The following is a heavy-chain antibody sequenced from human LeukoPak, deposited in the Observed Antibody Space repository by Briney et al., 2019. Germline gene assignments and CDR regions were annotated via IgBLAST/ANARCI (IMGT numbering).Heavy chain of an antibody. CDR3: ARGGYCSSTSCYTATTFDY. V-gene: IGHV6-1*01. D-gene: IGHD2-2*01. CDR2: TYYRSKWYN. CDR1: GDSVSSNSAA. J-gene: IGHJ4*02. Sequence: KPSQTLSLTCAISGDSVSSNSAAWNWIRQSPSRGLEWLGRTYYRSKWYNDYAVSVKSRITINPDTSKNQFSLQLNSVTPEDTAVYYCARGGYCSSTSCYTATTFDYWGQGTLVTVSS.